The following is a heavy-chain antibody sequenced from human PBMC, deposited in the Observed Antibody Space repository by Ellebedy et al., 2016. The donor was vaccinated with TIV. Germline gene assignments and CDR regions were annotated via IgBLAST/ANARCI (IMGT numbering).Heavy chain of an antibody. V-gene: IGHV3-13*01. Sequence: GESLKISCAASGFTFSTYEMHWVRQSSGQGLEWVSAIGKAADTYYADSVRGRFTISRENAKNSLYLQMNSLRDGDTAVYYCARDPGYYYYGMDVWGQGTTVTVSS. D-gene: IGHD3-10*01. CDR2: IGKAADT. CDR1: GFTFSTYE. J-gene: IGHJ6*02. CDR3: ARDPGYYYYGMDV.